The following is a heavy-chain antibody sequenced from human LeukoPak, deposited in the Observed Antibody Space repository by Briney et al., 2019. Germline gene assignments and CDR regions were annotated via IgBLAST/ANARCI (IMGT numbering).Heavy chain of an antibody. CDR1: GYTFTGCY. V-gene: IGHV1-2*02. CDR3: ARVNYYYSSGSYSYYYGMDV. Sequence: GASVKVSCRASGYTFTGCYMHWVRQAPGQGLEWMGWINPNSGGTGCAQKFQGRVTVARDTSIGTAYMELSRLRSDDTAVYYCARVNYYYSSGSYSYYYGMDVWGQGTTVTVSS. J-gene: IGHJ6*02. CDR2: INPNSGGT. D-gene: IGHD3-10*01.